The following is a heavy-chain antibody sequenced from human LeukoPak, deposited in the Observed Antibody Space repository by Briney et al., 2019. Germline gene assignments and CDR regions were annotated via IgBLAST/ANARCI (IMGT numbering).Heavy chain of an antibody. V-gene: IGHV4-30-4*01. CDR2: IYYSGST. J-gene: IGHJ4*02. CDR3: ARLEQWLVVDY. D-gene: IGHD6-19*01. Sequence: PSETLSLTCTVSGGSISSGDYYWSWIRQPPGKGLEWIGYIYYSGSTYYNPSLKSRVTISVDTSKNQFSLKLSSVTAADTAVYYCARLEQWLVVDYWGQGTLVTVSS. CDR1: GGSISSGDYY.